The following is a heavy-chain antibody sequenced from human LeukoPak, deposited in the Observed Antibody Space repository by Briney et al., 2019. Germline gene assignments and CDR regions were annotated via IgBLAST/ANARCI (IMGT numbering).Heavy chain of an antibody. Sequence: ASVKVSCKASGYTFTGYYMHWVRQAPGQGLEWMGWINPNSGGTNYAQKFQGRVTMTRDTSISTAYMELSRLRSDDTAVYYCARDPTRRGYNQINHFDYWGQGTLVTVSS. CDR2: INPNSGGT. CDR3: ARDPTRRGYNQINHFDY. D-gene: IGHD5-18*01. V-gene: IGHV1-2*02. CDR1: GYTFTGYY. J-gene: IGHJ4*02.